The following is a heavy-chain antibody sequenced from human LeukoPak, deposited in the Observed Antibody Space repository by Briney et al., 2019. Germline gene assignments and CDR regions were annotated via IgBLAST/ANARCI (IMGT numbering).Heavy chain of an antibody. CDR2: IIPIFGTA. V-gene: IGHV1-69*06. CDR1: GGTFSSYA. CDR3: AGAYDKQPETLSYYYYYYGMDV. Sequence: ASVKVSCKASGGTFSSYAISWVRQAPGQGLEWMGGIIPIFGTANYAQKFQGRVTITADKSTSTAYMELSSLRSEDTAVYYCAGAYDKQPETLSYYYYYYGMDVWGKGTTVTVSS. D-gene: IGHD3-22*01. J-gene: IGHJ6*04.